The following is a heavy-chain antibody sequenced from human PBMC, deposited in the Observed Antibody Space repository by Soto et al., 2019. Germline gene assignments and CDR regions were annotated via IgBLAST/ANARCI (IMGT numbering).Heavy chain of an antibody. CDR3: ARAEGYGSGGSCYLYYGMDV. CDR2: IYYRGGT. Sequence: QVQLQEAGPGLVKPSQTLSLTCTVSGGSISSGGYYWSWIRQHPGKGLEWIGYIYYRGGTYYNPSLKSRVTISVDTSKNQFSLKLSSVTAADTAVYYCARAEGYGSGGSCYLYYGMDVWGQGTTVTVSS. D-gene: IGHD2-15*01. J-gene: IGHJ6*02. CDR1: GGSISSGGYY. V-gene: IGHV4-31*03.